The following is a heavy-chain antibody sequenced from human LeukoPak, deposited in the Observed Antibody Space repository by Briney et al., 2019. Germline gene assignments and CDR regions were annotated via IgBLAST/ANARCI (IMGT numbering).Heavy chain of an antibody. Sequence: PSETLSLTCTVSGDSISSYYWSWVRQPAGKGLEWIGRIHPSGSTNYNPSLKSRVTLSVGTSKNQFSLKLSSVTAADTAVYYCARSPSWYCSSTSCYPDYWGQGTLVTVSS. D-gene: IGHD2-2*01. J-gene: IGHJ4*02. CDR3: ARSPSWYCSSTSCYPDY. CDR1: GDSISSYY. CDR2: IHPSGST. V-gene: IGHV4-4*07.